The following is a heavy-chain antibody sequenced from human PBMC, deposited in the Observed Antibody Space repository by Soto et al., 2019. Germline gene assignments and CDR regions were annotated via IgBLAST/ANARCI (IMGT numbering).Heavy chain of an antibody. Sequence: GASVKVSCKASGFTFTSSAVQWVRQARGQRLEWIGWIVVGSGNTNYAQKFQERVTITRDMSTSTAYMELSSLRSEDTAVYYCAAVISNYDILTGTSYYFDYWGQGTLVTVSS. V-gene: IGHV1-58*01. J-gene: IGHJ4*02. D-gene: IGHD3-9*01. CDR1: GFTFTSSA. CDR2: IVVGSGNT. CDR3: AAVISNYDILTGTSYYFDY.